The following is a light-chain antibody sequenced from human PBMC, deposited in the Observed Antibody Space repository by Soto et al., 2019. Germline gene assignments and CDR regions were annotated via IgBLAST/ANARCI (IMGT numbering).Light chain of an antibody. CDR3: QQYNNYPLT. CDR2: GAS. Sequence: ERVMTQSPATLSESPGERATLSCRASQSVSSNLAWYQQKPGQAPRLLIYGASTRATGIPARFSGSGSGTEFTLTISSLQTDDFATYYCQQYNNYPLTFGQGTKVDIK. V-gene: IGKV3-15*01. J-gene: IGKJ1*01. CDR1: QSVSSN.